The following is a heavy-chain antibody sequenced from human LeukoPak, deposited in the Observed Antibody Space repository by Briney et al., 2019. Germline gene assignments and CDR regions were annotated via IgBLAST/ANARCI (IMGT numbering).Heavy chain of an antibody. V-gene: IGHV3-7*05. J-gene: IGHJ4*02. CDR2: IKKDGSEK. D-gene: IGHD3-10*01. Sequence: GGSLRLSCAASGFTFSKYEMNWVRQAPGKGLEWVANIKKDGSEKNYVDSAKGRFTISRDNAKNSLYLQMNSLRAEDTAVYYCARDTRGVLDYWGQGTLVTVSA. CDR3: ARDTRGVLDY. CDR1: GFTFSKYE.